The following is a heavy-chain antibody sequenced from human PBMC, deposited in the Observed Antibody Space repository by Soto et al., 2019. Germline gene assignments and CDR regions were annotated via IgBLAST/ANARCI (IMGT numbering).Heavy chain of an antibody. CDR2: IYFRGTT. Sequence: PSETLSITCTVSGGSISSGGYYWSWIRQHPGKGLEWIGYIYFRGTTNYNPSLKSRVTMSADTSKNQFSLKLNSVTAADTAVYYCARMNYYDTSGYPFDYWGQGMMVTVSS. J-gene: IGHJ4*02. CDR3: ARMNYYDTSGYPFDY. V-gene: IGHV4-61*08. D-gene: IGHD3-22*01. CDR1: GGSISSGGYY.